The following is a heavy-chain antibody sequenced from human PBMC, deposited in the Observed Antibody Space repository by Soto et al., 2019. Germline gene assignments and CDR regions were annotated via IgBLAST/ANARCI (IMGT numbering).Heavy chain of an antibody. D-gene: IGHD2-2*01. CDR2: ISAYNGNT. J-gene: IGHJ3*02. CDR1: GYTFTSYG. Sequence: ASVKVSCKASGYTFTSYGISWVRQAPGQGLEWMGWISAYNGNTNYAQKLQGRVTMTTDTSTSTAYMELRSLRSDDTAVYYCAKIRAAIAFPDPLDIWGQGTMVTVSS. V-gene: IGHV1-18*01. CDR3: AKIRAAIAFPDPLDI.